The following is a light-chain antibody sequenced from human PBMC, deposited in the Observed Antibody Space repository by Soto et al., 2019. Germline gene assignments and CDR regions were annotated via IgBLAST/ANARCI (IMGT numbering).Light chain of an antibody. CDR2: AAS. V-gene: IGKV1-27*01. CDR3: QNYNNDPFT. CDR1: QGIANY. J-gene: IGKJ3*01. Sequence: DLQMTPSQSSLSASLGARASITCWASQGIANYLAWYQQKPGKVPNLLIYAASTLHSGVPSRFSGGGSGTDFTLTISSLQPEDVETYYCQNYNNDPFTFGPGTKVDIK.